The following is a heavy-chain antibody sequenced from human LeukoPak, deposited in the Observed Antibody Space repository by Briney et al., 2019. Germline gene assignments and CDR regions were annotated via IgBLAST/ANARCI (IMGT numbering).Heavy chain of an antibody. CDR3: ARDSSGYYFTYDAFDI. J-gene: IGHJ3*02. V-gene: IGHV3-7*01. CDR2: IKQDGSEK. D-gene: IGHD3-22*01. Sequence: GGSLRLSCAASGFTFSSYWMSWVRQAPGKGLEWVANIKQDGSEKYYVDSVKGRFTISRGNAKNSLYLQMNSLRAEDTAVYYCARDSSGYYFTYDAFDIWGQGTMVTVSS. CDR1: GFTFSSYW.